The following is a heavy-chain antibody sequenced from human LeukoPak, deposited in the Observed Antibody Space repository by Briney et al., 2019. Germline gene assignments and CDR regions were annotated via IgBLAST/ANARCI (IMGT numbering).Heavy chain of an antibody. Sequence: GGSLRLSCVASGITFSNYAMSWVRQAPGKGLEWVSAISGSGGSTYYADSVKGRFTISRDNSKNTLYLQMNSLRAEDTAVYYCAKDRGKSMATFDYWGQGTLVTVSS. J-gene: IGHJ4*02. CDR1: GITFSNYA. CDR3: AKDRGKSMATFDY. D-gene: IGHD2/OR15-2a*01. V-gene: IGHV3-23*01. CDR2: ISGSGGST.